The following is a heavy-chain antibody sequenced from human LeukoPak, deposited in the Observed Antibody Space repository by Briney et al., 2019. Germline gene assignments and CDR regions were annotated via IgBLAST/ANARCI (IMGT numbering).Heavy chain of an antibody. Sequence: SETLSLTCAVSGVSISSGYWWTWVRQSPGKGLEWIAEIHHSGSTNYNPSLKSRVTISVDKSRDHFSLTLNSVTAADTAVYYCARQTGSGLFILPGGQGTLVTVSS. D-gene: IGHD3/OR15-3a*01. J-gene: IGHJ4*02. CDR1: GVSISSGYW. V-gene: IGHV4-4*02. CDR3: ARQTGSGLFILP. CDR2: IHHSGST.